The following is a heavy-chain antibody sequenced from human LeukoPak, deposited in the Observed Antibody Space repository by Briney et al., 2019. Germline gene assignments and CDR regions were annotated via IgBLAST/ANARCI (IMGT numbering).Heavy chain of an antibody. J-gene: IGHJ4*02. Sequence: GGSLRLSCAASGFSFSSAWMSWVRQAPGKGLEWVGRIKSETHGGTADYAAAVQDRFTISRDDSKNTLYLRMNSLKTEDTAMYYCSIMEDGPGAMGEDFDYWGQGTLVTVFS. CDR2: IKSETHGGTA. CDR3: SIMEDGPGAMGEDFDY. V-gene: IGHV3-15*01. CDR1: GFSFSSAW. D-gene: IGHD2-2*01.